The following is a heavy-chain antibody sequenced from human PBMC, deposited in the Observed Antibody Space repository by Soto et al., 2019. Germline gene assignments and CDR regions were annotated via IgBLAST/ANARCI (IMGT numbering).Heavy chain of an antibody. CDR2: LIPIFGTT. CDR1: GGTFSNYA. V-gene: IGHV1-69*01. CDR3: ARALSPPIVAAGRGLYWFVP. D-gene: IGHD6-13*01. J-gene: IGHJ5*02. Sequence: QVQLVQSGAEVKKPGSSVKVSCTASGGTFSNYAISWVRQAPGQGLEWMGGLIPIFGTTNYAQKFQGIVPITADETTSTDDMELSSLRYEDTAVYYCARALSPPIVAAGRGLYWFVPWGQGTLVTVSS.